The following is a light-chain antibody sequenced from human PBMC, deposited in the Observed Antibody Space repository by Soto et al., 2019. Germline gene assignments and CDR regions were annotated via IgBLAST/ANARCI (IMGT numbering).Light chain of an antibody. J-gene: IGKJ5*01. Sequence: QLTQSPSSLSASVGDRVTITCRVSQGIRTDLGWYQQSPGKAPKVLIVGASTLQSGVPSRFSGSGSGTAFPLTISSLQPEDFATYSCQQSYSTPPVTFGQGTRLEIK. CDR1: QGIRTD. CDR3: QQSYSTPPVT. V-gene: IGKV1-39*01. CDR2: GAS.